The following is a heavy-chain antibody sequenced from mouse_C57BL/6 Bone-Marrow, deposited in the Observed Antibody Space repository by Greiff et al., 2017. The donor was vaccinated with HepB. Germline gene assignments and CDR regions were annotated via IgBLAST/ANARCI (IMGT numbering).Heavy chain of an antibody. V-gene: IGHV1-63*01. CDR3: ARRQLRLLGFDY. D-gene: IGHD3-2*02. CDR2: IYPGGGYT. J-gene: IGHJ2*01. CDR1: GYTFTNYW. Sequence: QVHVKQSGAELVRPGTSVKMSCKASGYTFTNYWIGWAKQRPGHGLEWIGDIYPGGGYTNYNEKFKGKATLTADKSSSTAYMQFSSLTSEDSAIYYCARRQLRLLGFDYWGQGTTLTVSS.